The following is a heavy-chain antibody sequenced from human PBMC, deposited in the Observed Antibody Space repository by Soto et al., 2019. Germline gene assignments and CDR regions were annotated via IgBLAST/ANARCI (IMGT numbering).Heavy chain of an antibody. CDR1: GFTFGDYA. V-gene: IGHV3-49*03. J-gene: IGHJ5*01. CDR2: IRSKAYGGTT. CDR3: TRTAYNWNSWFYS. Sequence: GGSLRLSCTASGFTFGDYAMSWFRQAPGKGLEWVGFIRSKAYGGTTEYAESVKGRFTISRDDSKSIAYLQMNSLKTEDTAVYYCTRTAYNWNSWFYSWGQGTLVTVSS. D-gene: IGHD1-20*01.